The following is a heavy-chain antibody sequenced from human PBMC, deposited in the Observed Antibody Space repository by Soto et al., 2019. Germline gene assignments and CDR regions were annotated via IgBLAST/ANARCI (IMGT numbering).Heavy chain of an antibody. Sequence: QVQLVESGGGVVQPGRSLRLSCAASGFTFSSYGMHWVRQAPGKGLEWVAVIWYDGSNKYYADSVKGRFTISRDNSKNTLYLQMNSLRAEDTAVYYCARDENYYYSSGTQRFDYWGQGTLVTVSS. D-gene: IGHD3-22*01. CDR3: ARDENYYYSSGTQRFDY. V-gene: IGHV3-33*01. CDR2: IWYDGSNK. J-gene: IGHJ4*02. CDR1: GFTFSSYG.